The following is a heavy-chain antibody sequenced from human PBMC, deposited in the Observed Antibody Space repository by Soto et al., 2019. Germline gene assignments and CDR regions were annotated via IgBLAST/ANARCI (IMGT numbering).Heavy chain of an antibody. CDR3: ARQGSNGAYYYYGMDV. CDR2: IYPGDSDT. V-gene: IGHV5-51*01. D-gene: IGHD2-8*01. J-gene: IGHJ6*02. CDR1: GYRFSSYX. Sequence: GXSLKISCQGSGYRFSSYXXXXVRQMPGKGLEWMGIIYPGDSDTIYSPSFQGQVTFSVDKSTSPAYLQWSSLKASDTAMYYCARQGSNGAYYYYGMDVWGQGTTGTVS.